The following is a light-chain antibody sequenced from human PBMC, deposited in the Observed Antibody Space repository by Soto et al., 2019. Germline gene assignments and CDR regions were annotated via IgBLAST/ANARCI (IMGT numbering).Light chain of an antibody. Sequence: DIQMTQSPSTLPASVGDRVTITCRASQSIDRWLAWYQQKPGKAPKILIYYASSLETGVPSRFSGSGSGTEFTLTISSLQPDDFAPYYCQHYNSYGTVGQGTKVDLK. CDR3: QHYNSYGT. V-gene: IGKV1-5*01. J-gene: IGKJ1*01. CDR2: YAS. CDR1: QSIDRW.